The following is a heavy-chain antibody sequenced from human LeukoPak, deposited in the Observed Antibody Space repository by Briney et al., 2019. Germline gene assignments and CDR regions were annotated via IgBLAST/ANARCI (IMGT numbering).Heavy chain of an antibody. Sequence: PGRSLRLSCAASGFTFSSYGMHWVRQAPGKGLEWVAVIWYDGSNKYYADSVKGRFTISRDNSKNTLYLQMNSLTAEDTAVYYWAKDSVYYDSSPGYWGQGTLVTVSS. V-gene: IGHV3-33*06. J-gene: IGHJ4*02. CDR3: AKDSVYYDSSPGY. D-gene: IGHD3-22*01. CDR1: GFTFSSYG. CDR2: IWYDGSNK.